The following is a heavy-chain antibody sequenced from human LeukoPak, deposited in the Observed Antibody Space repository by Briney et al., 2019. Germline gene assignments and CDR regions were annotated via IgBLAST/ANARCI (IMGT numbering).Heavy chain of an antibody. CDR2: INPNSGGT. CDR1: GYTFTGYY. V-gene: IGHV1-2*02. CDR3: AYYYDSSLDY. D-gene: IGHD3-22*01. J-gene: IGHJ4*02. Sequence: ASVKVSCKASGYTFTGYYMHWVPQAPGQGLEWMGWINPNSGGTNYSQKLQRRVTMTRDTSISTAYMELSRLRSDDTAVYYCAYYYDSSLDYWGQGTLVTVSS.